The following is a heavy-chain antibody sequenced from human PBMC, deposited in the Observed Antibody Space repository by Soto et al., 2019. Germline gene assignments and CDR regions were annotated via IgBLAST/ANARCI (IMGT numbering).Heavy chain of an antibody. J-gene: IGHJ4*02. Sequence: PSETLSFTCSVSGDSINSDKYYWGWIRQPPGKGLEWIGEINHSGSTNYSPSLKSRVTISVDTSKNQFSLKLSSVTAADTAVYYCARGGYDFWSGYYTGAPDYWGQGTLVTVSS. CDR3: ARGGYDFWSGYYTGAPDY. D-gene: IGHD3-3*01. CDR1: GDSINSDKYY. CDR2: INHSGST. V-gene: IGHV4-39*07.